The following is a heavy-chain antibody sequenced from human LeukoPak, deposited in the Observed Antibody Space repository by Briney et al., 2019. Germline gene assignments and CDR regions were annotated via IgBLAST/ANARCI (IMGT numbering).Heavy chain of an antibody. CDR2: FYYSGST. V-gene: IGHV4-59*08. CDR3: ARGIVGTTNVDF. J-gene: IGHJ4*02. D-gene: IGHD1-26*01. Sequence: LRVSRTASGFTFSSYWMHWVRQAPGKGLEWIGYFYYSGSTNYNPSLKSRVTISVDWSKNQFSLKVTSLTAADTAVYYCARGIVGTTNVDFWGQGPVVTVSS. CDR1: GFTFSSYW.